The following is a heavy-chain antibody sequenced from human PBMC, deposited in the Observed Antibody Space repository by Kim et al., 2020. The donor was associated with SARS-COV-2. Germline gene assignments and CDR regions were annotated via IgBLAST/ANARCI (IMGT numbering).Heavy chain of an antibody. Sequence: SETLSLTCAVYGGSFSGYYCSWVRQPPGKGLEWIGEINHSGSTNYNPSLKSRVTISVDTSKNQFSLKLRSVAAADTAVYYCARFVRAYYMDVWGKGTTVTVSS. CDR2: INHSGST. CDR1: GGSFSGYY. V-gene: IGHV4-34*01. J-gene: IGHJ6*03. CDR3: ARFVRAYYMDV.